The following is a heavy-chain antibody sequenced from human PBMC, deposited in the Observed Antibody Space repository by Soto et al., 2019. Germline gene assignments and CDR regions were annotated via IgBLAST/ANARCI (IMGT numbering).Heavy chain of an antibody. CDR3: AKDVHYFGSGSFDY. CDR2: ISGGGSYT. V-gene: IGHV3-23*01. Sequence: EVQLLESGGGLVQPGGSLRLSCAASGFTFSGSAMNWVRQAPGKGLEWVSSISGGGSYTYYTDSVKGRFTISRDNSKNTLYLQMNSLRAEDTAVYYCAKDVHYFGSGSFDYWGQGALLTVSS. J-gene: IGHJ4*02. CDR1: GFTFSGSA. D-gene: IGHD3-10*01.